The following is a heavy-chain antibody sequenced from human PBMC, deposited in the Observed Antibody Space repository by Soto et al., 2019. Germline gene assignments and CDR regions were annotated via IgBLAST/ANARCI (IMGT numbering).Heavy chain of an antibody. Sequence: SETLSLTCAVYGGSFSGYYWSWIRQPPGKGLEWIGEINHSGSTNYNPSLKSRVTISVDTSKNQFSLKLSSVTAADTAVYYCARKILNYYDSSGYYYFARWFDSWGQGSPV. CDR3: ARKILNYYDSSGYYYFARWFDS. J-gene: IGHJ5*01. CDR1: GGSFSGYY. V-gene: IGHV4-34*01. CDR2: INHSGST. D-gene: IGHD3-22*01.